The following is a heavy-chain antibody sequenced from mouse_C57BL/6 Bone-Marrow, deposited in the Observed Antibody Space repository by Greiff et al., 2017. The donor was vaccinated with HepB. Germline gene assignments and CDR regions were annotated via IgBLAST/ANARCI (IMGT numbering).Heavy chain of an antibody. Sequence: VQLQQPGAELVKPGASVKMSCKASGYTFTSYWITWVKQRPGQGLEWIGDIYPGSGSTNYNEKFKSNATLTVDTSSSTAYLQLSSLTSEDSAVYYCARERTMVRDAMDYWGQGTSVTVSS. CDR1: GYTFTSYW. D-gene: IGHD2-2*01. J-gene: IGHJ4*01. CDR3: ARERTMVRDAMDY. CDR2: IYPGSGST. V-gene: IGHV1-55*01.